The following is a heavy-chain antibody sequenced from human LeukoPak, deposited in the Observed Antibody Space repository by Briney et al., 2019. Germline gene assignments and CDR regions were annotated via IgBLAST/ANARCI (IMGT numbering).Heavy chain of an antibody. CDR2: ISYDGSNK. Sequence: PGRSQRLSCTASGFTFTSYAMHWLRQAPGKGLEWVAVISYDGSNKYFADSAKGRFTISRDNSKNTLYLQMNSLRTEDTAMYYCARADGSGSYYNVPFDWGQGTLVTVSS. V-gene: IGHV3-30*04. J-gene: IGHJ4*02. CDR1: GFTFTSYA. CDR3: ARADGSGSYYNVPFD. D-gene: IGHD3-10*01.